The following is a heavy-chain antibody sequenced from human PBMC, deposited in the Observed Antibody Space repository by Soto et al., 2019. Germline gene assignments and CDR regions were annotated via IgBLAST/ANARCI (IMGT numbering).Heavy chain of an antibody. CDR3: ARGQGVSYDFWSGPLGDYYYMDV. J-gene: IGHJ6*03. CDR2: INHSGST. V-gene: IGHV4-34*01. CDR1: GGSFSGYY. Sequence: SETLSLTCAVYGGSFSGYYWSWIRQPPGKGLEWIGEINHSGSTNYNPSLKSRVTISVDTSKNQFSLKLSSVTAADTAVYYCARGQGVSYDFWSGPLGDYYYMDVWGKGTTVTVSS. D-gene: IGHD3-3*01.